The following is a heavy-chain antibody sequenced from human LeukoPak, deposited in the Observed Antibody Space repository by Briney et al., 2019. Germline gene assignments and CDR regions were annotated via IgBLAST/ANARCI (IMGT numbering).Heavy chain of an antibody. CDR1: GFTFSNYA. CDR3: AKDWKGRNCDGDCLVS. Sequence: PGGSLRLSCAASGFTFSNYAMSWVRQAPGKGLEWVSSITGSDTVAYYADSVKGRFSISRDNSKNTVYLQMINLRAEDTALYYCAKDWKGRNCDGDCLVSWGQGTLVTVSS. D-gene: IGHD2-21*01. V-gene: IGHV3-23*01. J-gene: IGHJ4*02. CDR2: ITGSDTVA.